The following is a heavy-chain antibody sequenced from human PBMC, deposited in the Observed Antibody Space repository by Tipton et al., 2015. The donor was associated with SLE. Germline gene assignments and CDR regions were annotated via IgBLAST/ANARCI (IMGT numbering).Heavy chain of an antibody. CDR1: GFTFSSYA. Sequence: GSLRLSCAASGFTFSSYAMSWVRQAPGKGLEWVANIKQDGSEKYYVDSVKGRFTISRDNAKNSLYLQMNSLRAEDTAVYYCAREKVPAGKYYYYMDVWGKGTTVTVSS. D-gene: IGHD2-2*01. CDR2: IKQDGSEK. V-gene: IGHV3-7*03. CDR3: AREKVPAGKYYYYMDV. J-gene: IGHJ6*03.